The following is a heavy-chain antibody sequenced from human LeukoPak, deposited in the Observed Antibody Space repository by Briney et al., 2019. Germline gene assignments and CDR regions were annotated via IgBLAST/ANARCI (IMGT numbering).Heavy chain of an antibody. Sequence: GGSLRLSCAASGFTVSEFWMSCVRQAPGKGLEWVANIKQDGTEKNYVDSVKGRFTISRDNSRNSVFLQMNSLRPEDTALYHCAKEVDCPSDCLFFHSWGQGTLVTVSS. D-gene: IGHD2-21*02. V-gene: IGHV3-7*03. CDR2: IKQDGTEK. CDR1: GFTVSEFW. CDR3: AKEVDCPSDCLFFHS. J-gene: IGHJ4*02.